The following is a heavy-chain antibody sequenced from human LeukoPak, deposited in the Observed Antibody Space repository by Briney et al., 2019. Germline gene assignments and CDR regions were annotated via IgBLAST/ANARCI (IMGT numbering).Heavy chain of an antibody. D-gene: IGHD2-15*01. J-gene: IGHJ4*02. CDR3: VRDGDYYDY. Sequence: GGSLRLSCAASGFIFRTYKIHWVRQATGGGLEWVASIGTSADSYHAESVKGRFTISRDDAKSFLYLQMNNLRAGDTALYYCVRDGDYYDYWGQGTLVAVSS. CDR2: IGTSADS. CDR1: GFIFRTYK. V-gene: IGHV3-13*01.